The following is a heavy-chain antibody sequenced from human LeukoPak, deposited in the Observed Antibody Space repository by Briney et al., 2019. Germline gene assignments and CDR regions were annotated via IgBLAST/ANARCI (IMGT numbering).Heavy chain of an antibody. J-gene: IGHJ6*02. CDR1: GFTFDDYA. CDR2: ISWNSGSI. V-gene: IGHV3-9*01. Sequence: EPGGSLRLSCAASGFTFDDYAMHWVRHAPGKGLEWVSGISWNSGSIGYADSVKGRFTISRDNAKNSLYLQMNSLRAEDTASYYCAKDHVTRGYYYYGMDVWGQGTTVTVSS. D-gene: IGHD3-10*01. CDR3: AKDHVTRGYYYYGMDV.